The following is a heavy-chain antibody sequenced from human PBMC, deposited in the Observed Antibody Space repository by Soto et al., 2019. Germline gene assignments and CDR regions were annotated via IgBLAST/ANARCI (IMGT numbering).Heavy chain of an antibody. CDR1: GFPFSSTD. J-gene: IGHJ5*02. D-gene: IGHD3-10*01. V-gene: IGHV3-23*01. CDR3: AKNSGWFNT. CDR2: IDGSGGTT. Sequence: HPGGSLRLSCAASGFPFSSTDMTWVRQAPGKGLDWVSTIDGSGGTTYYADSVKGRFTISRDNSMNTVYLQMNSLRADDTALYYCAKNSGWFNTWGQGALVT.